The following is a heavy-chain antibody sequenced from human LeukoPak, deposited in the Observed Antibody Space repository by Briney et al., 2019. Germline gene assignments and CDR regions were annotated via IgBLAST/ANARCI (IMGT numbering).Heavy chain of an antibody. V-gene: IGHV1-18*01. Sequence: ASVKVSCKASSYTFTRYGISWVRQAPGQGLEWMGWISAYNGNTNYAEKLQGRVTMTTDTSTSTAYVELRSLRSDDTAVYYCARGTDTGYPRIDYWGQGTLVTVSS. CDR3: ARGTDTGYPRIDY. D-gene: IGHD3-9*01. CDR2: ISAYNGNT. J-gene: IGHJ4*02. CDR1: SYTFTRYG.